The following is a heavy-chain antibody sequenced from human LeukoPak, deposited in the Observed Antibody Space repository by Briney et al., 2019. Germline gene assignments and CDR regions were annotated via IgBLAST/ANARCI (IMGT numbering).Heavy chain of an antibody. J-gene: IGHJ6*03. CDR1: GYTFTSYA. Sequence: ASVKVSCKASGYTFTSYAMNWVRQAPGQGLEWMGWINTNTGNPTYAQGFTGRFVFSLDTSVSTAYLQISSLKAEDTAVYYCARELRQQLDQRKNYYYYYYMDVWGKGTTVTVSS. V-gene: IGHV7-4-1*02. CDR3: ARELRQQLDQRKNYYYYYYMDV. D-gene: IGHD6-13*01. CDR2: INTNTGNP.